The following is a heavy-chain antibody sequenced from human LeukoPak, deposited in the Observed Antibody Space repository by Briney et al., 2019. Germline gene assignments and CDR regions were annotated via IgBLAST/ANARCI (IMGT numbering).Heavy chain of an antibody. J-gene: IGHJ4*02. CDR2: INPNSGGT. CDR3: ARLEGMPADY. Sequence: ASVKVSCKASGYTFTGYYMNWVRQAPGQGLEWMSRINPNSGGTNYAQKLQGRVTMTRDTSISTAYMELSRLTSDDTAVYYWARLEGMPADYWGQGTLVTVSS. D-gene: IGHD2-2*01. CDR1: GYTFTGYY. V-gene: IGHV1-2*06.